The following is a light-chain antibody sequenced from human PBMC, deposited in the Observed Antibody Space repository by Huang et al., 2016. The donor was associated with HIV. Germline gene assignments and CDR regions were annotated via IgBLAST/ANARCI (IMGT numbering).Light chain of an antibody. Sequence: IVLTQSPATLSLSPGERATLSCSASQSVSTYLAWYQQKPGQAPRLLIYDASNRATDIPARFSGSGSGTDFTLTISSLEPEASARYYCQQRADPLTFGGGTRVEIK. CDR1: QSVSTY. CDR2: DAS. V-gene: IGKV3-11*01. CDR3: QQRADPLT. J-gene: IGKJ4*01.